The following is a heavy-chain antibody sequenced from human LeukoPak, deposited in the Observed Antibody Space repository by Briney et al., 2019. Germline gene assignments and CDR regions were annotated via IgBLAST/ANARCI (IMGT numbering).Heavy chain of an antibody. CDR3: AGSVAGTLSEHFQH. CDR1: GVSMSSYY. J-gene: IGHJ1*01. CDR2: IYYSGST. Sequence: SETLSLTCTVSGVSMSSYYWSWIRQPPGKGLEWIGYIYYSGSTNYNPSLKSRATISIDTSKNQISLKMPSVTAADTAVYYCAGSVAGTLSEHFQHWGQGTLVSVSS. D-gene: IGHD6-19*01. V-gene: IGHV4-59*08.